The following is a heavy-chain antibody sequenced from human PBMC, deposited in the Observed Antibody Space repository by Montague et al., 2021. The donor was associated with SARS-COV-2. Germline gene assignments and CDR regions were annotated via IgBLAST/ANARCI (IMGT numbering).Heavy chain of an antibody. J-gene: IGHJ4*02. CDR3: AWNYYDSSGHFDY. CDR1: GFTFSSYA. Sequence: SLRLSCAASGFTFSSYAMHWVRQAPGKGLEWVAVISYDGSNKYYADSVKGRFTISRDNSKNTLYLQMNSLRAEDTAVYYCAWNYYDSSGHFDYWGQGTLVTVSS. D-gene: IGHD3-22*01. V-gene: IGHV3-30*04. CDR2: ISYDGSNK.